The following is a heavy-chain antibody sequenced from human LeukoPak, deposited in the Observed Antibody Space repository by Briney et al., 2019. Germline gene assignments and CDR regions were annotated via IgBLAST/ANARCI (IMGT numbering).Heavy chain of an antibody. CDR2: INPNSGGT. CDR1: GYTFTGYY. D-gene: IGHD3-22*01. CDR3: ARDSHYDSSGPGGDDAFDI. J-gene: IGHJ3*02. V-gene: IGHV1-2*02. Sequence: ASVKVSCTASGYTFTGYYMHWVRQAPGQGLEWVGWINPNSGGTNYAQKFQGRVTMTRDTSISTAYMELSRLRSDDTAVYYCARDSHYDSSGPGGDDAFDIWGQGTMVTVSS.